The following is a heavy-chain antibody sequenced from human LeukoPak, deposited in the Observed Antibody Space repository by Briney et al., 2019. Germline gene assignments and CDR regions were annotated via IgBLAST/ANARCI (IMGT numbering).Heavy chain of an antibody. Sequence: SETLSLTCTVSGGSISSYYWSWIRQPAGKGLEWIGRIYTSGSTNYNPSLKSRVTMSVDTSKNQLSLKLSSVTAADTAVYYCARDEFGYCSGGSSLQEPYNWFDPWGQGTLVTVSS. CDR1: GGSISSYY. V-gene: IGHV4-4*07. CDR2: IYTSGST. D-gene: IGHD2-15*01. CDR3: ARDEFGYCSGGSSLQEPYNWFDP. J-gene: IGHJ5*02.